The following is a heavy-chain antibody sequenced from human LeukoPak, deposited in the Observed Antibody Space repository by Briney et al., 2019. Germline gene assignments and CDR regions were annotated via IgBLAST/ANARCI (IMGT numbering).Heavy chain of an antibody. CDR1: GYSFTGYY. CDR3: ARDRPLRYGYYYYGMDV. Sequence: ASVKVSCKASGYSFTGYYIHWVRQAPGQGLEWMGIINPSGGSTSYAQKFQGRVTMTRDTSTSTVYMELSSLRSEDTAVYYCARDRPLRYGYYYYGMDVWGQGTTVTVS. D-gene: IGHD3-10*01. V-gene: IGHV1-46*01. CDR2: INPSGGST. J-gene: IGHJ6*02.